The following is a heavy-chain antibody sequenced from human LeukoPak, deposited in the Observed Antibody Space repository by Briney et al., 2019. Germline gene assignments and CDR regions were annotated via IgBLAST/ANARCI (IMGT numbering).Heavy chain of an antibody. V-gene: IGHV4-39*01. CDR2: IYYSGST. CDR3: ARLTLGYCSGGSCSYFDY. CDR1: GGSISSSSYY. D-gene: IGHD2-15*01. J-gene: IGHJ4*02. Sequence: SETLSLTCTVSGGSISSSSYYWGWIRQPPGKGLEWIGSIYYSGSTYYNPSLKSRVTIFVDTSKNQFSLKLSSVTAADTAVYYCARLTLGYCSGGSCSYFDYWGQGTLVTVSS.